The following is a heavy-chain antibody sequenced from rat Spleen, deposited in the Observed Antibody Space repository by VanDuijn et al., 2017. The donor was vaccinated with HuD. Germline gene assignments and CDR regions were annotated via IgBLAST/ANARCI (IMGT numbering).Heavy chain of an antibody. V-gene: IGHV2-45*01. D-gene: IGHD1-4*01. CDR3: ARDENGYLFAWFAY. J-gene: IGHJ3*01. Sequence: QVQLKESGPGLVQPSETLSLTCTVSGSSLISNSVHWVRQPPGKGLEWMGLMWSGGNTAYNSPLKSRLSISKDTSKNQVFLKMNSLQTEDTASYYCARDENGYLFAWFAYWGQGTLVSVSS. CDR2: MWSGGNT. CDR1: GSSLISNS.